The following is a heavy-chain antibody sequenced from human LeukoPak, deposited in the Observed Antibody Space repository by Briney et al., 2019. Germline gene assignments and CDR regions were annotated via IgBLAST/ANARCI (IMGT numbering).Heavy chain of an antibody. CDR1: GGSISSSNW. V-gene: IGHV4-4*02. CDR3: ARTTEGGYSNGYFYYYMDV. CDR2: IYYSGST. J-gene: IGHJ6*03. Sequence: PSGTLSLTCAVSGGSISSSNWWSWVRQPPGKGLEWIGYIYYSGSTNYKSSLKSRVTISVDTSKNQFSLKLSSVTAADTAVYYCARTTEGGYSNGYFYYYMDVWGKGTTVTISS. D-gene: IGHD5-18*01.